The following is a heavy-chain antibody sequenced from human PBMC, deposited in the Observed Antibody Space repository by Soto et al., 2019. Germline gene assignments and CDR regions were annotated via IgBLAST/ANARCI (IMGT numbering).Heavy chain of an antibody. CDR2: IKGKVDGGAT. Sequence: VLLVQSGGNLVNPGGSLTLSCATSGLTFSGAWLSWVRQAPGKGLEWVGRIKGKVDGGATDYAAPVKGRFVISRDYSKETLYLQINSLKTEDTAVYFCTTDVTGSYGGDYWGQGTPVTVSS. D-gene: IGHD3-10*01. CDR1: GLTFSGAW. CDR3: TTDVTGSYGGDY. V-gene: IGHV3-15*01. J-gene: IGHJ4*02.